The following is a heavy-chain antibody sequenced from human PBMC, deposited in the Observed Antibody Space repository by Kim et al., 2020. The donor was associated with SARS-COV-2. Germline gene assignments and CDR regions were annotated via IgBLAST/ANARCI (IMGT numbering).Heavy chain of an antibody. CDR3: ARDDYYFWSGYYGPHYFDD. CDR1: GFTFSSYW. CDR2: IKQDGSEK. V-gene: IGHV3-7*03. J-gene: IGHJ4*02. D-gene: IGHD3-3*01. Sequence: GGSLRLSCAASGFTFSSYWMSWVRQAPGKGLEWVANIKQDGSEKYYVDSVKGRFTISRDNAKNSLYLQMNSLRAEDTAVYYCARDDYYFWSGYYGPHYFDDWGQGTLVTVSS.